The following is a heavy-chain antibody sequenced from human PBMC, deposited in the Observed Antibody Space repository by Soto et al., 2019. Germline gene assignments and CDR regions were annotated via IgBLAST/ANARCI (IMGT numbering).Heavy chain of an antibody. D-gene: IGHD2-2*02. Sequence: GESLKISCKGSGYSLTSYWIGWVRQMPGKGLEWMGIIYPGDSDTRYSPSFQGQVTISADKSISTAYLQWSSLKASDTAMYYCARPYCSSTSCYTPIYYFDYWGQGPLLTVSS. J-gene: IGHJ4*02. CDR3: ARPYCSSTSCYTPIYYFDY. CDR2: IYPGDSDT. CDR1: GYSLTSYW. V-gene: IGHV5-51*01.